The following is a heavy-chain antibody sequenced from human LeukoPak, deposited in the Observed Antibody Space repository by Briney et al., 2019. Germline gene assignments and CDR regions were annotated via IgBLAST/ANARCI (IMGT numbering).Heavy chain of an antibody. D-gene: IGHD6-6*01. CDR3: ARDSSSSSGGWFDP. V-gene: IGHV4-4*07. J-gene: IGHJ5*02. CDR2: IYTSGST. CDR1: GGSISSYY. Sequence: SETLSLTCTVSGGSISSYYWSWIRQPAGKGLEWIGRIYTSGSTNYNPSLKSRVTMSVDTSKNQFSLKLSSVTAADTAVYYCARDSSSSSGGWFDPWGQGTLVTVSS.